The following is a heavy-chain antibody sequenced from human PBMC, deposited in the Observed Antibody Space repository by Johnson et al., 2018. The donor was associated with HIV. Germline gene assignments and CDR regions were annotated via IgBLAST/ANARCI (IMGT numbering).Heavy chain of an antibody. CDR2: ISGSGGTT. V-gene: IGHV3-23*04. Sequence: VQLVESGGGLVQPGGSLRLSCAASGFTFSSYAMSWVRQAPGKGLEWVSSISGSGGTTYYADSVKGRFTISRDNSKNTMYLQMNSLRVEDTAVYYCARGGHCGGDCAGAKQALDIWGQGTRVTVSS. D-gene: IGHD2-21*01. CDR1: GFTFSSYA. CDR3: ARGGHCGGDCAGAKQALDI. J-gene: IGHJ3*02.